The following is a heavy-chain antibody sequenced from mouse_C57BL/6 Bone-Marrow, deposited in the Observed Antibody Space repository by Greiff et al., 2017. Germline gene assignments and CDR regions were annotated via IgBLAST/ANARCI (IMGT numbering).Heavy chain of an antibody. CDR3: ARLDDGYYAWFAY. CDR2: INPYNGGT. Sequence: EVKLQESGPVLVKPGASVKMSCKASGYTFTDYYMNWVKQSHGKSLEWIGVINPYNGGTSYNQKFKGKATLTVDKSSSTAYMELNSLTSEDSAVYYCARLDDGYYAWFAYWGQGTLVTVSA. CDR1: GYTFTDYY. J-gene: IGHJ3*01. D-gene: IGHD2-3*01. V-gene: IGHV1-19*01.